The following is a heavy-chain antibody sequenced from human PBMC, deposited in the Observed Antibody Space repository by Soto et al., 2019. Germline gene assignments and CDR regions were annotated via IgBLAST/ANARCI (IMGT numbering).Heavy chain of an antibody. Sequence: EVQLVESGGGLVQPGGSLRLSCAASGFTFSSYWMSWVRQAPGKGLEWVANIKQDGSEKNYVDSVKSRFTISRDNAKNSLYLQMDSLRAEDTAVYYCAKESGIAVAGSDIDYWGQGTLGTVSS. D-gene: IGHD6-19*01. CDR3: AKESGIAVAGSDIDY. V-gene: IGHV3-7*03. J-gene: IGHJ4*02. CDR2: IKQDGSEK. CDR1: GFTFSSYW.